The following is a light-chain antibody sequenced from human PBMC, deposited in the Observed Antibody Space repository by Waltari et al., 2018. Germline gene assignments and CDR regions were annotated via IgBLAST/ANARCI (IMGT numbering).Light chain of an antibody. V-gene: IGLV2-14*03. J-gene: IGLJ2*01. Sequence: QSALTQPASVSGSPGQSITVPCTGSINDVGRYHSVSWYQHHPGTAPKLLIYDVDDRPSGVSNRFSGSKSGNTASLTITGLQAEDEADYYCASDTRNNTVLFGGGTKLTVL. CDR1: INDVGRYHS. CDR2: DVD. CDR3: ASDTRNNTVL.